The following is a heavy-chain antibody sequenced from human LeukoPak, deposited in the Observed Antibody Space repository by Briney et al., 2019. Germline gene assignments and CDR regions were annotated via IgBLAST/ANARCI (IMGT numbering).Heavy chain of an antibody. CDR3: ARDVNLKQLAD. Sequence: GGSLRLSCAASGFTFSRYGMHWVRQAPGKGLEWVAFIRYDGNKEDYADSVKGRFTVSKDNSKNTMYLQMNSLRPEDTAMYYCARDVNLKQLADWGQGTLVTVSS. CDR1: GFTFSRYG. V-gene: IGHV3-30*02. D-gene: IGHD1-1*01. J-gene: IGHJ4*02. CDR2: IRYDGNKE.